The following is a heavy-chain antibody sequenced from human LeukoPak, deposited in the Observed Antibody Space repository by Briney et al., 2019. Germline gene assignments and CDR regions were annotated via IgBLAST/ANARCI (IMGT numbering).Heavy chain of an antibody. V-gene: IGHV3-30*18. Sequence: GRSLRLSCAASGFTFSSYGMHWVRQAPGKGLEWVAVISYDGSNKYYADSVKGRFTISRDNSKNTLYLQMNSLRAEDTAVCYCAKDRGAYYYDSSGYYPDYWGQGTLVTVSS. D-gene: IGHD3-22*01. CDR1: GFTFSSYG. J-gene: IGHJ4*02. CDR3: AKDRGAYYYDSSGYYPDY. CDR2: ISYDGSNK.